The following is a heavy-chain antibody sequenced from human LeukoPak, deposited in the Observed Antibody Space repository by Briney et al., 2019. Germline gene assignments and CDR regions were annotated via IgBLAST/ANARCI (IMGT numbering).Heavy chain of an antibody. CDR2: IIPIFGTA. D-gene: IGHD3-3*01. J-gene: IGHJ4*02. Sequence: SVKVSCKASGGTFSSYAISWVRQAPGQGLEWMGGIIPIFGTANYAQKFQGRVTFTTDESTSTAYMELSSLRSEDTAVYYCARAVDFWSGYYHFDYWGQGTLVTVSS. CDR1: GGTFSSYA. CDR3: ARAVDFWSGYYHFDY. V-gene: IGHV1-69*05.